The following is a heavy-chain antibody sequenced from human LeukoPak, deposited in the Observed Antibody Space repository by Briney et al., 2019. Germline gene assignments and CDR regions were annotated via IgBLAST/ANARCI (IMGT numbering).Heavy chain of an antibody. V-gene: IGHV3-7*04. CDR2: IKQGGNEK. CDR3: VRGVPVPAGIDY. J-gene: IGHJ4*02. CDR1: GFTFSSYW. Sequence: GGSLRLSCAASGFTFSSYWMNWVRQAPGKGLEWVANIKQGGNEKYYVDSVKGRFTISRDNAKNSLYLQMNSLRAEDTAVYYCVRGVPVPAGIDYGGQGTLVTVSS. D-gene: IGHD2-2*01.